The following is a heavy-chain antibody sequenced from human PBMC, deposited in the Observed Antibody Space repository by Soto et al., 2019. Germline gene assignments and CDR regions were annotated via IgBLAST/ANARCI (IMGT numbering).Heavy chain of an antibody. V-gene: IGHV5-51*01. CDR2: IYPGDSDH. J-gene: IGHJ4*02. Sequence: EVQLVQSGAEVKKPGESLKISCKGSGYSFTSYWIGWVRQLPGKGLEWMGIIYPGDSDHRYSPSFQGQVTISADKSISTAYLQWSRLKASDTAMYYCARRTEYYDSSGYYWDYWGQGTLVTVSS. CDR3: ARRTEYYDSSGYYWDY. CDR1: GYSFTSYW. D-gene: IGHD3-22*01.